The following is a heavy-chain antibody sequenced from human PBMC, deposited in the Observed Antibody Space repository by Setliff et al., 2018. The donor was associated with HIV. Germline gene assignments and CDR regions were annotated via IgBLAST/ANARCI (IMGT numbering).Heavy chain of an antibody. J-gene: IGHJ4*02. Sequence: SETLSLTCTVSGGSISSYYWNWIRQPPGKGLEWIGETSHSGKTNYNPSLKSRVTISVDTSKNQFSLKLTSVTAADTAVYYCVTSSSWSSRLNFWGPGMLVTV. CDR1: GGSISSYY. CDR2: TSHSGKT. D-gene: IGHD2-2*01. CDR3: VTSSSWSSRLNF. V-gene: IGHV4-34*01.